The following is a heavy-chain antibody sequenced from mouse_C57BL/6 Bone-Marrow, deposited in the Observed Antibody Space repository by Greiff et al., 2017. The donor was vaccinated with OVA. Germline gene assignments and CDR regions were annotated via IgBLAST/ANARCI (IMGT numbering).Heavy chain of an antibody. Sequence: DVHLVESGGGLVKPGGSLKLSCAASGFTFSSYAMSWVRQTPEKRLEWVATISDGGSYTYYPDNVKGRFTISRDNAKNNLYLQMSHLKSEDTAMYYCAREGWEDWGQGTLVTVSA. CDR1: GFTFSSYA. D-gene: IGHD1-1*02. CDR2: ISDGGSYT. V-gene: IGHV5-4*01. CDR3: AREGWED. J-gene: IGHJ3*01.